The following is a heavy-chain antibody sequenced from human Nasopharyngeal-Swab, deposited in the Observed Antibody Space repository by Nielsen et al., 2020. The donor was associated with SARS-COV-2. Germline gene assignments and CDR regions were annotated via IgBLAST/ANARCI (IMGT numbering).Heavy chain of an antibody. Sequence: LSLTCAASGFTFDDYAMHWVRQAPGKGLEWVSGISWNSGSIGYADSVKGRFTISRDNAKNSLYLQMNSLRAEDTALYYCATIPGTPYYYYGMDVWGQGTMVTVSS. V-gene: IGHV3-9*01. CDR3: ATIPGTPYYYYGMDV. CDR2: ISWNSGSI. CDR1: GFTFDDYA. D-gene: IGHD1-1*01. J-gene: IGHJ6*02.